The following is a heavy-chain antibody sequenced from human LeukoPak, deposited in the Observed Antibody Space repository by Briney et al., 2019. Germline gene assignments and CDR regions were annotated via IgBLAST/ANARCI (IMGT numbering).Heavy chain of an antibody. CDR3: VNGGSYLTK. D-gene: IGHD3-10*01. J-gene: IGHJ4*02. Sequence: SETLSLTCTVAGVSISSNWSWTRQSPGKGLEWIGYIYFTGTTNYNPSLKSRLTISIDTSRNQFSLKLSSATAADTAIYYCVNGGSYLTKWGEGTLVTVSP. CDR2: IYFTGTT. CDR1: GVSISSN. V-gene: IGHV4-59*01.